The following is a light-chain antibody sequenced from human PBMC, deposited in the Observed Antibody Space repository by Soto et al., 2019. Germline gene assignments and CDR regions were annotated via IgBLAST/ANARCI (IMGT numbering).Light chain of an antibody. Sequence: EIVLTQSPGTLSLSPGERATLSCRASQSVRSSYLAWYQQKPGQAPRLLMYGASSRATGIPDRFSGSGSGTDFTLTISRLEPEDFAVYYCQQYGSSPWTFGQGTKVE. V-gene: IGKV3-20*01. CDR2: GAS. CDR3: QQYGSSPWT. CDR1: QSVRSSY. J-gene: IGKJ1*01.